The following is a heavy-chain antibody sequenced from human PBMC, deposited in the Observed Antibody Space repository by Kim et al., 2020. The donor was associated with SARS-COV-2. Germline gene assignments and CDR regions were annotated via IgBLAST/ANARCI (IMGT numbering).Heavy chain of an antibody. Sequence: SETLSLTCTVSGGSISSGDYYWSWIRQPPGKGLEWIGYIYYSGSTYYNPSLKSRVTISVDTSKNQFSLKLSSVTAADTAVYYCAREGPSVPADSLLVTDYYYYYMDVWGKGTTVTVSS. D-gene: IGHD2-2*01. CDR2: IYYSGST. J-gene: IGHJ6*03. CDR1: GGSISSGDYY. V-gene: IGHV4-30-4*01. CDR3: AREGPSVPADSLLVTDYYYYYMDV.